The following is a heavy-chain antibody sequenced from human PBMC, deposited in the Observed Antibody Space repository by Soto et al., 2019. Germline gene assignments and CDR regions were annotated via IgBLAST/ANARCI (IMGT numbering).Heavy chain of an antibody. V-gene: IGHV4-30-4*02. Sequence: SETLSLTCTFSGGPLSSGEHYWNWIRQTPGRGEEWIGYIYYSGSTNYKPSLKRRVTISVETSKSQCSPRMCSVSAADTAVYYCVRTRVEMATNLNSGGKETLV. J-gene: IGHJ4*02. CDR2: IYYSGST. CDR1: GGPLSSGEHY. CDR3: VRTRVEMATNLNS. D-gene: IGHD5-12*01.